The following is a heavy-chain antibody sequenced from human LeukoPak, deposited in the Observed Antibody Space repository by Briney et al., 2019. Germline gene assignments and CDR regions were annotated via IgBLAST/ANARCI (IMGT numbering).Heavy chain of an antibody. CDR1: GFTFSSYW. V-gene: IGHV3-7*01. D-gene: IGHD2-2*02. Sequence: GGSLRLSCAASGFTFSSYWMSWVRQAPGKGLEWVANIKQDGSEKYYVDSVKGRFTISRDNAKNSLYLQMNSLRAEDTAVYYCARDPGYCSSTSCYRPYYFDYWGQGTLVTVSS. J-gene: IGHJ4*02. CDR3: ARDPGYCSSTSCYRPYYFDY. CDR2: IKQDGSEK.